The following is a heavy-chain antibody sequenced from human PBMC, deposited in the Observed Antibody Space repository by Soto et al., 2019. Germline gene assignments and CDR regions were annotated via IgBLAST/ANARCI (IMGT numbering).Heavy chain of an antibody. CDR2: IYSGGNT. Sequence: EVQLVESGGGLVQPGGSLRLSCAASGFTVSSSYMVWVRQAPGKGLEWVSSIYSGGNTYYADSVRGRFTISTDNSKDTLYLQMNSLRVDDTAMYYCARHVGFYWYFDLWGRGTLVTVSS. D-gene: IGHD1-26*01. CDR1: GFTVSSSY. J-gene: IGHJ2*01. V-gene: IGHV3-66*04. CDR3: ARHVGFYWYFDL.